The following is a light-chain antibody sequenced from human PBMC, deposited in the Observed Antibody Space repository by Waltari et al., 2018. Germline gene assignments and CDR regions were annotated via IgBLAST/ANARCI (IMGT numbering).Light chain of an antibody. CDR1: ESVKNN. J-gene: IGKJ4*01. Sequence: DVQLTHSPSTLSASVGDRVTITCRASESVKNNLAWYQHQPGKAPKVLVHKASRLESGVPSRLSGSGYGTEFTLTISSLEPDDFATYYCHQYNTLPLTFGGGTKVEIK. CDR2: KAS. V-gene: IGKV1-5*03. CDR3: HQYNTLPLT.